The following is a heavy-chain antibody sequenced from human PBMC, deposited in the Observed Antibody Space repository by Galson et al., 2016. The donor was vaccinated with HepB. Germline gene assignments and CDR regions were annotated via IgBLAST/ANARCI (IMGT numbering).Heavy chain of an antibody. D-gene: IGHD2-2*01. CDR3: VKEGYQELSDGAFDI. CDR1: GFTFSNFP. V-gene: IGHV3-64D*06. Sequence: SLRLSCAVSGFTFSNFPMSWVRQAPGKGLEYVSGINSNGGRTYYTDPVKGRFTLSRDNSKNTVYLQMSSLRIEDTAVYFCVKEGYQELSDGAFDIWGQGTMVTVSS. CDR2: INSNGGRT. J-gene: IGHJ3*02.